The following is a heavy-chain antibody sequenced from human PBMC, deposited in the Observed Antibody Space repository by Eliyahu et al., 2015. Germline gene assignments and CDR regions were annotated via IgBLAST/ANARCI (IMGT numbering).Heavy chain of an antibody. CDR2: IYYSGST. V-gene: IGHV4-39*01. D-gene: IGHD4-17*01. Sequence: QLQLQESGPGLVKPSETLSLTCXVSXXSLSSSSYYWGWXRQPPGKGLEWIGSIYYSGSTYYNPSLKSRVTISVDTSKNQFSLKLSSVTAADTAVYYCARLGTTVSLFDPWGQGTLVTVSS. J-gene: IGHJ5*02. CDR1: XXSLSSSSYY. CDR3: ARLGTTVSLFDP.